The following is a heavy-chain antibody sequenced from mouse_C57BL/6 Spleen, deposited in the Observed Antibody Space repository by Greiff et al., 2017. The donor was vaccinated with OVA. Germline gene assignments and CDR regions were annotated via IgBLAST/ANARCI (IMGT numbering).Heavy chain of an antibody. CDR3: ARDYYGSSSPFDY. Sequence: QESGAELVKPGASVKISCKASGYAFSSYWMNWVKQRPGKGLEWIGQIYPGDGDTNYNGKFKGKATLTADKSSSTAYMQLSSLTSEDSAVYFCARDYYGSSSPFDYWGQGTTLTVSS. J-gene: IGHJ2*01. CDR1: GYAFSSYW. D-gene: IGHD1-1*01. V-gene: IGHV1-80*01. CDR2: IYPGDGDT.